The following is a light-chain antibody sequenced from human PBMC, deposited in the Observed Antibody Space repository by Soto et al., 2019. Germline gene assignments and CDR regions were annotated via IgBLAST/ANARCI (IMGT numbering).Light chain of an antibody. V-gene: IGKV3-15*01. CDR3: QQYIRWPLT. Sequence: EIVMTQSPATLSVSPGERATLSCRASQSISSNLAWYQQKPGQAPSLLLYGASTRATGIPARFSGSGSGTEFTLTISSLQSEDFAVYYCQQYIRWPLTFGGGTKVEIK. J-gene: IGKJ4*01. CDR1: QSISSN. CDR2: GAS.